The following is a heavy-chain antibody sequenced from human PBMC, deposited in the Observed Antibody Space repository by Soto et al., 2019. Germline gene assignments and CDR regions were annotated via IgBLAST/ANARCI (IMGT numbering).Heavy chain of an antibody. D-gene: IGHD6-6*01. CDR2: MNPNSGNT. J-gene: IGHJ6*03. Sequence: ASVKVSCKASGYTFTSYDINWVRQATGQGLEWMGWMNPNSGNTGYAQKFQGRVTMTRNTSISTAYMELSSLRSEDTAVYYCARAGPSIAARRVRNYYYYMDVWGKGTTVTVSS. CDR1: GYTFTSYD. CDR3: ARAGPSIAARRVRNYYYYMDV. V-gene: IGHV1-8*01.